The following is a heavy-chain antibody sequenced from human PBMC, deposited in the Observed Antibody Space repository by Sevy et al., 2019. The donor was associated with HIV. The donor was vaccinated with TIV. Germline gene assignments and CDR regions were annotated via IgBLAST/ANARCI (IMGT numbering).Heavy chain of an antibody. Sequence: GGSLRLSCAASGFTFSTYGMHWVRQAPGKGMEWVTLISYAGSAKYYADSVKGRFTISRDNSKNTLYLQMDSLRAEDTALYYCAKVGRDGEVRQVESFDYWGQGTMVTVSS. CDR2: ISYAGSAK. CDR1: GFTFSTYG. D-gene: IGHD3-10*01. CDR3: AKVGRDGEVRQVESFDY. V-gene: IGHV3-30*18. J-gene: IGHJ4*01.